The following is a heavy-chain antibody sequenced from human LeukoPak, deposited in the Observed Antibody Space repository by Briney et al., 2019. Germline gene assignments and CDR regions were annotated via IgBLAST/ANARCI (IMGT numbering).Heavy chain of an antibody. CDR3: ARETSTYYYGSGSHPVDY. D-gene: IGHD3-10*01. Sequence: GGSLRLSCAASGFTFSSYGMHWVCQAPGKGLEWVALIWYDGGNKYYADSVTGRFTISRDNSKYTLYLQMNSLRAEDTAVYYCARETSTYYYGSGSHPVDYWGQGTLVSVSS. V-gene: IGHV3-33*08. J-gene: IGHJ4*02. CDR1: GFTFSSYG. CDR2: IWYDGGNK.